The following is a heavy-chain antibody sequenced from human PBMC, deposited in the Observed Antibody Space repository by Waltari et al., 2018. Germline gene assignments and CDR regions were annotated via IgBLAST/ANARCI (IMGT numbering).Heavy chain of an antibody. CDR1: GFQCRSHG. CDR3: AKSGRSPWAFDI. Sequence: EVQLVESGGGLVQPGGSLRLSWTDSGFQCRSHGMTWVRQAPGKGLEWVSAIGGSTGSTTYADSVRGRFTISRDNSKNTLYLQMNSLRAEDTALYYCAKSGRSPWAFDIWGQGTMVTVSS. D-gene: IGHD3-10*01. J-gene: IGHJ3*02. CDR2: IGGSTGST. V-gene: IGHV3-23*04.